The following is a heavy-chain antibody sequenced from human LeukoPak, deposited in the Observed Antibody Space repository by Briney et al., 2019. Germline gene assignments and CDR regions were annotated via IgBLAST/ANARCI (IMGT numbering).Heavy chain of an antibody. CDR1: GFTFSSYA. CDR2: ISGSGGST. Sequence: GGSLRLSCAASGFTFSSYAMSWVRQAPGKGLEWVSAISGSGGSTYYADSVKGRFTISRDNSKNTLYLQMNSLRAEDTAVYYCAKGPRGGVVVTAMYLDYWGQGTLVTVSS. CDR3: AKGPRGGVVVTAMYLDY. V-gene: IGHV3-23*01. J-gene: IGHJ4*02. D-gene: IGHD2-21*02.